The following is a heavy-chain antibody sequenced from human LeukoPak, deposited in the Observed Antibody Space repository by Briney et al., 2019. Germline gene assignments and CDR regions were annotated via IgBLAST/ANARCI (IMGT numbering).Heavy chain of an antibody. CDR3: ARVQWLRSWYFDC. Sequence: GGSLRLSCAASGFTVSSNYMSWVRQAPGKGLEWVSVIYSGGSTYYADSVKGRFTISRDNSKNTLYLQMNSLRAEDTAVYYCARVQWLRSWYFDCWGQGTLVTVSS. D-gene: IGHD5-12*01. CDR2: IYSGGST. V-gene: IGHV3-53*01. CDR1: GFTVSSNY. J-gene: IGHJ4*02.